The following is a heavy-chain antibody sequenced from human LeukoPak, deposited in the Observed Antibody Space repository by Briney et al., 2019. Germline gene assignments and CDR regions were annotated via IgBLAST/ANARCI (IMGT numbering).Heavy chain of an antibody. CDR1: GGSFSGYY. V-gene: IGHV4-34*01. CDR3: ARGSVVRGVITGKYFQH. J-gene: IGHJ1*01. CDR2: INHSGST. Sequence: ASETLSLTCAVYGGSFSGYYWSWIRQPPGKGLEWIGEINHSGSTNYNPSLKSRVTISVDTSKNQFSLKLSSVTAADTAVYYCARGSVVRGVITGKYFQHWGQGTLVTVSS. D-gene: IGHD3-10*01.